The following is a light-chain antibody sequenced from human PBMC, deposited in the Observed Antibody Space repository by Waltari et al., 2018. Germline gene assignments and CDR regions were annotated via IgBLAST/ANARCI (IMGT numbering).Light chain of an antibody. CDR1: SSDVGGYDY. J-gene: IGLJ1*01. CDR3: SSYSSSSTLYV. Sequence: QSALTQPASVSGSPGLSITIFCAGTSSDVGGYDYVSWYQQNPGKAPELISYDVSNRPSGVSDRFSVSKSGNTPSLTISGLQADDEADYYCSSYSSSSTLYVFGTGTKVTV. V-gene: IGLV2-14*03. CDR2: DVS.